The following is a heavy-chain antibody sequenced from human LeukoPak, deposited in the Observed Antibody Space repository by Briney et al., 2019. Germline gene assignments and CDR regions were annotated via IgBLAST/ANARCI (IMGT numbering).Heavy chain of an antibody. J-gene: IGHJ4*02. D-gene: IGHD2-2*01. CDR1: GGSISSSSYY. V-gene: IGHV4-39*01. CDR3: ARHRCSSNICQFDY. Sequence: SETLSLTCTVSGGSISSSSYYWGWIRQPPGKGLEWIGSIFYSGSTSYNPSLKSRVTVSVDTSKNQFSLKLTSVTAADTAVYYCARHRCSSNICQFDYRGQGTLVTVSS. CDR2: IFYSGST.